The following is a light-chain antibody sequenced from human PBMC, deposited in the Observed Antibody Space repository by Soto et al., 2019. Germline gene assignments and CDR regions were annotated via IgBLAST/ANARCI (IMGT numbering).Light chain of an antibody. J-gene: IGKJ1*01. CDR1: QSISSY. CDR3: QQSYSTRWT. Sequence: DIQMTQSPSSLSASVGDRVTITCRASQSISSYLNWYQQKPGKAHKLLIYAASSLQSGVPSRFSGSGSGTDFTLTISSLQPEDFATYYCQQSYSTRWTFGQGTKVDI. V-gene: IGKV1-39*01. CDR2: AAS.